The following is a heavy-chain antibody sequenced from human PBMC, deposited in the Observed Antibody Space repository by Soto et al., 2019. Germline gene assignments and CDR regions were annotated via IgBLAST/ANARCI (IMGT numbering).Heavy chain of an antibody. Sequence: QVQLQESGPGLVKPSETLSLTCTVSGGSVSSGSYYWSWIRQPPGKGLEWIGYIYYSGSTNYNPSLKSRVTISVDTSKNQFSLKLSSVTAADTAVYYCARGYYDSSGYYWYYFDYWGQGTLVTVSS. CDR2: IYYSGST. D-gene: IGHD3-22*01. J-gene: IGHJ4*02. CDR3: ARGYYDSSGYYWYYFDY. V-gene: IGHV4-61*01. CDR1: GGSVSSGSYY.